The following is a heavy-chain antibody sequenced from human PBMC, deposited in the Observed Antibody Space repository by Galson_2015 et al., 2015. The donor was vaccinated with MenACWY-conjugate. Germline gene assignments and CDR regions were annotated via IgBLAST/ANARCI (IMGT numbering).Heavy chain of an antibody. D-gene: IGHD3-22*01. V-gene: IGHV1-46*01. CDR3: ARDKVYYYDSSGYYDLYYFDY. J-gene: IGHJ4*02. Sequence: SVKVSCKASGYTFTSYYMHWVRQAPGQGLGWMGIINPSGGSTSYAQKFQGRITMTRDTSTSTVYMELSSLRSEDTAVYYCARDKVYYYDSSGYYDLYYFDYWGQGTLVTVSS. CDR1: GYTFTSYY. CDR2: INPSGGST.